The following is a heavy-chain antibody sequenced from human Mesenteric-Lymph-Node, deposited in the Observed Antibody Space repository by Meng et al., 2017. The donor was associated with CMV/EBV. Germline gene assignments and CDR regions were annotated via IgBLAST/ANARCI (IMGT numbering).Heavy chain of an antibody. CDR2: IYYSGST. D-gene: IGHD3-16*01. V-gene: IGHV4-61*01. CDR3: ARDLGDFAGFWFDP. CDR1: GDSVSSGSYY. J-gene: IGHJ5*02. Sequence: SETLSLTCTVSGDSVSSGSYYWSWIRQPPGKGLEWIGFIYYSGSTNYNPSLKSRVTISVDTSKNQFSLKLTSLTAADTAVYYCARDLGDFAGFWFDPWGQGTLVTVSS.